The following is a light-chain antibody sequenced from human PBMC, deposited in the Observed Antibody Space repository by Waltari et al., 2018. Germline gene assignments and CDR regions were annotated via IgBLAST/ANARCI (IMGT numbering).Light chain of an antibody. V-gene: IGLV2-14*03. J-gene: IGLJ3*02. CDR1: SSDVGGYNY. CDR2: GFS. CDR3: SSYTSSSTFWV. Sequence: QSALTQPASVSGSPGQSITISCTGTSSDVGGYNYVSWYQQHPGKAPKLMIYGFSIRPSGVSNRCSGAKSGNTASLTISGLQAEDEADYYCSSYTSSSTFWVFGGGTKLTVL.